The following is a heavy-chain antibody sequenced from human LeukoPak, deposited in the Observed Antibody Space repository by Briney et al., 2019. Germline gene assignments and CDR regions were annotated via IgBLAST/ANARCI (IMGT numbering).Heavy chain of an antibody. Sequence: SETLSLTCTVSGGSISSSSYYWGWIRQPPGKGLEWIGSIYYSGSTYYNPSLKSRVTISVDTSKNQFSLKLSSVTAADTAVYYCARDGRWGYSYGYSWFDPWGQGTLVTVSS. J-gene: IGHJ5*02. D-gene: IGHD5-18*01. CDR1: GGSISSSSYY. V-gene: IGHV4-39*02. CDR2: IYYSGST. CDR3: ARDGRWGYSYGYSWFDP.